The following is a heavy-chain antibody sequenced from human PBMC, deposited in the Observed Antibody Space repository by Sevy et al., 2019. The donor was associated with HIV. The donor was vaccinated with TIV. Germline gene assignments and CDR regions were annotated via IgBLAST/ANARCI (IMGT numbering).Heavy chain of an antibody. J-gene: IGHJ6*02. CDR2: ISAYNGNT. CDR3: AREGYCSGGSCYPNYYYGMDV. CDR1: GYTFTSYG. V-gene: IGHV1-18*01. Sequence: ASVKVSCKASGYTFTSYGISWVRQAPGQGLEWMGWISAYNGNTNYAQKLQGRVTMTTDTSTSTAYMELRSLRSDDTAVYYCAREGYCSGGSCYPNYYYGMDVWGQGTTVTVSS. D-gene: IGHD2-15*01.